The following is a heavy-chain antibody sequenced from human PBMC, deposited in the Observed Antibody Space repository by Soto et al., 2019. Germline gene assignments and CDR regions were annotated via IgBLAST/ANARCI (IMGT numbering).Heavy chain of an antibody. CDR1: GYTFTSYG. J-gene: IGHJ6*02. CDR3: AREYGSGIGYYYHYVMDF. V-gene: IGHV1-18*01. D-gene: IGHD3-10*01. CDR2: ISAYNGNT. Sequence: ASVKVSCKASGYTFTSYGISWVRQAPGQGLEWMGWISAYNGNTNYAQKLQGRVTMTTDTSTSTAYMELRSLRSDDTAVYYCAREYGSGIGYYYHYVMDFRGQGSTVIVSS.